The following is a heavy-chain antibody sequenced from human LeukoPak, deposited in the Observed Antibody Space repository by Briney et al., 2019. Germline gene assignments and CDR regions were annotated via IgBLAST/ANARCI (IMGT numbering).Heavy chain of an antibody. J-gene: IGHJ4*02. CDR3: AREDSSGYYLFDY. CDR1: GYTFTGYY. Sequence: ASVKVSCKASGYTFTGYYMHWVRRAPGQGLEWMGRFNPNSGGTNYAQKFQGRVTMTRDTSISTAYMELSRLRSDDTAVYYCAREDSSGYYLFDYWGQGTLVTVSS. V-gene: IGHV1-2*06. D-gene: IGHD3-22*01. CDR2: FNPNSGGT.